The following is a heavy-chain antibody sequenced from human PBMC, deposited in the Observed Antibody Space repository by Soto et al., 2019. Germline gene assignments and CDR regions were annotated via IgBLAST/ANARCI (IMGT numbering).Heavy chain of an antibody. D-gene: IGHD1-7*01. Sequence: SETLSLTCAVSGGSFTINNWWTGVRQPPGQGLEWIGEIYRTGSTNYNPSLKSRVTISLDKSENQFSLKVTSLTAADTAVYYCASRDPGTSVDYWGQGTLVTVSS. V-gene: IGHV4-4*02. CDR2: IYRTGST. CDR1: GGSFTINNW. CDR3: ASRDPGTSVDY. J-gene: IGHJ4*02.